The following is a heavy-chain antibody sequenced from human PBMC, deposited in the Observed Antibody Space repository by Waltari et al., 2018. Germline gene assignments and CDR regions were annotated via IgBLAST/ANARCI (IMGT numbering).Heavy chain of an antibody. Sequence: QVRLQQWGAGLLKPSETLSLTCAVYGGSFSGYYWSWTRQSPGKGLEWIGEINHGENTNYNPSLKSRVTISIGTSKTHFSLRMTSVTAADTAFYYCATRIPSGWYFDYWAQGTLVTVSS. V-gene: IGHV4-34*02. CDR1: GGSFSGYY. CDR3: ATRIPSGWYFDY. D-gene: IGHD6-19*01. J-gene: IGHJ4*02. CDR2: INHGENT.